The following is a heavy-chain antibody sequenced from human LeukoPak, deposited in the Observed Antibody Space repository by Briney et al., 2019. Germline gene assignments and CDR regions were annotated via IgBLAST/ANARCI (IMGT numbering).Heavy chain of an antibody. Sequence: GGSLRLSCAASGFTFSSYDMQWVRQATGKGLEWVSAIGTAGDTYYPGSVKGRFTISRENAKNSLYLQMNSLRAGDTAVYYCARVGYSYGPHAFDIWGQGTMVTVSS. D-gene: IGHD5-18*01. CDR3: ARVGYSYGPHAFDI. J-gene: IGHJ3*02. V-gene: IGHV3-13*01. CDR1: GFTFSSYD. CDR2: IGTAGDT.